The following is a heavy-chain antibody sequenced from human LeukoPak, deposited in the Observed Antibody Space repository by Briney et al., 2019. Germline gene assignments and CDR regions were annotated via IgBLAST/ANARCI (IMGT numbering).Heavy chain of an antibody. CDR3: AVVRGDYGDYVDVFDI. Sequence: GGSLRLSCAASGFTVSSNYMSWVRQAPGKGLEWVSVIYSGGSTYYADSVKGRFTISRDNSKNTLYLQMNSLRAEDTAVYYCAVVRGDYGDYVDVFDIWGQGTMVTVSS. CDR2: IYSGGST. V-gene: IGHV3-53*01. J-gene: IGHJ3*02. D-gene: IGHD4-17*01. CDR1: GFTVSSNY.